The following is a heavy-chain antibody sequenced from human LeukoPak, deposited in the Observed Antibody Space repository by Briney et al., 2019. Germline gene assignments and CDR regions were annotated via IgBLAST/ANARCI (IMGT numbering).Heavy chain of an antibody. CDR2: ISYDGSNK. D-gene: IGHD3-9*01. V-gene: IGHV3-30*04. CDR3: ARSPIYDILTLDY. J-gene: IGHJ4*02. CDR1: GFTFSSYA. Sequence: GRSLRLSCAASGFTFSSYAMHWVRQAPGKGLEWVAVISYDGSNKYYADSVKGRFTISRDNSKNTLYLQMNSLRAEDTAVNYCARSPIYDILTLDYWGQGTLVTVSS.